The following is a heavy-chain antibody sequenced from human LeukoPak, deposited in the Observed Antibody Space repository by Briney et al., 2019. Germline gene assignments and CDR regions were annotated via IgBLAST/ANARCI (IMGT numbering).Heavy chain of an antibody. J-gene: IGHJ4*02. CDR3: ARYSGSYFDY. Sequence: SETLSLTCTVSGGSISSISYYWGWIRQPPGEGLEWIGSLYYTGSTYYNPSLRSRVTTSVDTSKNQFSLKLSSVTAADTAVYYCARYSGSYFDYWGQGSLVTVSS. V-gene: IGHV4-39*01. CDR2: LYYTGST. D-gene: IGHD3-10*01. CDR1: GGSISSISYY.